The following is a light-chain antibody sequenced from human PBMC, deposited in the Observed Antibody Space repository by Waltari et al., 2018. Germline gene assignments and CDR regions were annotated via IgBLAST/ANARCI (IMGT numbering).Light chain of an antibody. V-gene: IGLV1-44*01. Sequence: QSVLTQPPSVSGTPGQRVTISCSGSNSNIGGNSVNWYQQLPGQAPKLLIYNDNKEPSGGPDRFSAAKSGTSASLAITGVQYEDEADYYCAVWDDSLGGVFGGGTKLTVL. J-gene: IGLJ3*02. CDR3: AVWDDSLGGV. CDR1: NSNIGGNS. CDR2: NDN.